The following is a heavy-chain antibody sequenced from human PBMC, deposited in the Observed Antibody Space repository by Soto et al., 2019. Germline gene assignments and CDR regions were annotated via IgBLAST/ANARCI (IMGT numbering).Heavy chain of an antibody. CDR2: ISAYNGNT. Sequence: ASVKISCKASGYTFTSYGISWVRQAPGQGLEWMGWISAYNGNTNYAQKLQGRVTMTTDTSTSTAYMELRSLRSDDTAVYYCATYDSSGYFEYWGEGTLVTVSS. D-gene: IGHD3-22*01. CDR3: ATYDSSGYFEY. V-gene: IGHV1-18*04. CDR1: GYTFTSYG. J-gene: IGHJ4*02.